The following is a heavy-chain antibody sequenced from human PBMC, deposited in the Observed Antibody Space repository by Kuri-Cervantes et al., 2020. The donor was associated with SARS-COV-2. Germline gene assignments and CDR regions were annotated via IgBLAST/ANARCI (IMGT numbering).Heavy chain of an antibody. CDR2: IWYDGSNK. Sequence: LSLTCAASGFTFSSYGMHWVRQAPGKGLEWVAVIWYDGSNKYYADSVKGRFTISRDNSKNTLYLHMNSLRAEDTAIYYCAKILGITIFGVTINPQFDYWGQGTLVTVSS. CDR1: GFTFSSYG. J-gene: IGHJ4*02. V-gene: IGHV3-33*06. D-gene: IGHD3-3*01. CDR3: AKILGITIFGVTINPQFDY.